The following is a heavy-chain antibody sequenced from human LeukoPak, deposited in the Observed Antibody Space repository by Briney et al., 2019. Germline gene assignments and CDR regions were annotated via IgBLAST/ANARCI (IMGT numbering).Heavy chain of an antibody. CDR3: ASHYYDFWSGYYDFDY. D-gene: IGHD3-3*01. V-gene: IGHV7-4-1*02. Sequence: GASVKVSCKASGYTFTSYAMNWVRQAPGQGLEWMGWINTNTGNPTYAQGFTGRFVFSLDTSVSTAYLQISSLKAEDTAVYYCASHYYDFWSGYYDFDYWGQGTLVTVSS. CDR1: GYTFTSYA. CDR2: INTNTGNP. J-gene: IGHJ4*02.